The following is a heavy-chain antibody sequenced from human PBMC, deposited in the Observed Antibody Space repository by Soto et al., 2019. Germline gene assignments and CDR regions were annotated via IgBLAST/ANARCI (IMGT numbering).Heavy chain of an antibody. CDR2: ISYDGSNK. Sequence: GGSLRLSCAASGFTFSSYGMHWVRQAPGKGLEWVAVISYDGSNKYYADSVKGRFTISRDNSKNTLYLQMNSLRAEDTAVYYCATMTTVTTNHAFDIWGQGTMVTVS. D-gene: IGHD4-17*01. J-gene: IGHJ3*02. CDR3: ATMTTVTTNHAFDI. V-gene: IGHV3-30*03. CDR1: GFTFSSYG.